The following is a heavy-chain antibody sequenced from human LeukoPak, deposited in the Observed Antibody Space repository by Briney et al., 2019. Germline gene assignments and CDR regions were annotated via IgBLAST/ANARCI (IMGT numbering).Heavy chain of an antibody. J-gene: IGHJ4*02. CDR3: ARRNWHDGRYFDY. D-gene: IGHD1-1*01. Sequence: PGGSLTLSCAASGFTFSSFGMHWVRQAPGKGLEWVAFIRYDGSEKYYANSVEGRCTISRDHSKNAAYLQMNSLRAGDTAVYFCARRNWHDGRYFDYWGQGTLVSVSS. CDR2: IRYDGSEK. CDR1: GFTFSSFG. V-gene: IGHV3-30*02.